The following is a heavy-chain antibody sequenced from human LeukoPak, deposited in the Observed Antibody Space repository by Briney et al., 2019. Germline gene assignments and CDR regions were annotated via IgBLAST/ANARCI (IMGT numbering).Heavy chain of an antibody. V-gene: IGHV3-30*18. CDR3: AKDGMATNARLDY. CDR2: ISYDGSNK. CDR1: GCTFSSYS. D-gene: IGHD5-24*01. Sequence: GGSLRLSCAASGCTFSSYSMNWVRQAPGKGLEWVAVISYDGSNKYYADSVKGRFTISRDNSKNTLYLQMNSLRAEDTAVYYCAKDGMATNARLDYWGQGTLVTVSS. J-gene: IGHJ4*02.